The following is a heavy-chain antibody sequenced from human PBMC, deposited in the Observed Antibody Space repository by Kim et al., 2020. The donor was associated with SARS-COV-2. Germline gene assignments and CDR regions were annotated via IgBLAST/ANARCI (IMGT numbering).Heavy chain of an antibody. CDR3: ALGYCSGGSCYYYGMDV. CDR2: MNPNSGNT. D-gene: IGHD2-15*01. CDR1: GYTFTSYD. V-gene: IGHV1-8*01. J-gene: IGHJ6*02. Sequence: ASVKVSCKASGYTFTSYDINWVRQATGQGLEWMGWMNPNSGNTGYAQKFQGRVTMTRNTSISTAYMELSSLRSEDTAVYYCALGYCSGGSCYYYGMDVWGQGTTVTVSS.